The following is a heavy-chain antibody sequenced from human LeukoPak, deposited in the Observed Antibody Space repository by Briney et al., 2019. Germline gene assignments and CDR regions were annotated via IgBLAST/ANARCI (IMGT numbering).Heavy chain of an antibody. Sequence: GESLKISCKGSGYSFTSYWIGWVRQMPGKGLEWMGIIYPGDSDTRYSPSFQGQVTISADKSISTAYLQWSSLKASDTAMYYCARRLGYCSGGSCYQGYYFDYWGQGTLVTVSP. D-gene: IGHD2-15*01. V-gene: IGHV5-51*01. CDR1: GYSFTSYW. J-gene: IGHJ4*02. CDR3: ARRLGYCSGGSCYQGYYFDY. CDR2: IYPGDSDT.